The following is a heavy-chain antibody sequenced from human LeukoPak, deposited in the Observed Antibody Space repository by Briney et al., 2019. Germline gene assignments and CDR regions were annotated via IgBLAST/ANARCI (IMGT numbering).Heavy chain of an antibody. Sequence: GGSLRLSCAVSGFTFSAYAMAWVRQAPGKGLEWVSSIGGSGDTTYYADSVKGRFTISRDTSKNTLYLQMNSLTAEGAAVYYCAKCSSGSYYSSGDYWGQGTLVTVSS. J-gene: IGHJ4*02. D-gene: IGHD2-15*01. CDR2: IGGSGDTT. CDR1: GFTFSAYA. V-gene: IGHV3-23*01. CDR3: AKCSSGSYYSSGDY.